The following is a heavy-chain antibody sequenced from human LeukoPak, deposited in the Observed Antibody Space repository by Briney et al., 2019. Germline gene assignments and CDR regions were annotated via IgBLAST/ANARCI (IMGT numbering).Heavy chain of an antibody. CDR1: GFTFSNRW. CDR3: ARGPGSSGGAYVGDY. D-gene: IGHD3-22*01. Sequence: PGGSLRLSCAASGFTFSNRWMHWVRHVPGKGLVWVARMDGSGSSISHADFVKGRFSISRGNAKSTLHLQMNSLRAEDTAVYYCARGPGSSGGAYVGDYWGHGTLVTVSS. CDR2: MDGSGSSI. V-gene: IGHV3-74*01. J-gene: IGHJ4*01.